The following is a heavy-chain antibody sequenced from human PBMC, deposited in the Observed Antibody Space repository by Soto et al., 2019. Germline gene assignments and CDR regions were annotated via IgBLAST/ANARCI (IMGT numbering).Heavy chain of an antibody. D-gene: IGHD2-8*01. CDR2: ISSSGSTK. CDR1: CFTCISLD. V-gene: IGHV3-48*03. J-gene: IGHJ3*01. Sequence: PLRLSRAASCFTCISLDMNCVLQAPGKGLECVSYISSSGSTKYYADSVKGRFTISRDNAKNSLFLQMNSLRAEDSAVYYCLREGPADGLDFWRQGTMVTVSS. CDR3: LREGPADGLDF.